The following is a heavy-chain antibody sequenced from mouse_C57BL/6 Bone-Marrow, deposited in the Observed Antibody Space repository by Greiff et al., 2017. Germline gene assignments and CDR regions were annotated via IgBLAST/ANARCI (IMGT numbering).Heavy chain of an antibody. J-gene: IGHJ4*01. Sequence: VQLQQSGAELVRPGTSVKMSCKASGYTFTNYWIGWAKQRPGHGLEWIGDIYPGGGYTNYNEKFKGKATLTADKSSSTAYMQFSSLTSEDSAIYYCARRAVVADYYAMDYWGQGTSVTVSS. CDR3: ARRAVVADYYAMDY. V-gene: IGHV1-63*01. D-gene: IGHD1-1*01. CDR1: GYTFTNYW. CDR2: IYPGGGYT.